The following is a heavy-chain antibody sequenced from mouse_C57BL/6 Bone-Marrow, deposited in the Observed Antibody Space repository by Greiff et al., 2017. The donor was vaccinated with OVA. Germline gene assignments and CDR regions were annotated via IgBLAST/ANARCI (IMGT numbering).Heavy chain of an antibody. J-gene: IGHJ1*03. CDR1: GFNIKNTY. CDR3: ARSRRSLYWYFDV. V-gene: IGHV14-3*01. CDR2: IDPANGNT. Sequence: LVESVAELVRPGASVKLSCTASGFNIKNTYMHWVKQRPEQGLEWIGRIDPANGNTKYAPKFQGKATITADTSSNTAYLQLSSMTSEDTAIYYGARSRRSLYWYFDVWGTGTTVTVSS.